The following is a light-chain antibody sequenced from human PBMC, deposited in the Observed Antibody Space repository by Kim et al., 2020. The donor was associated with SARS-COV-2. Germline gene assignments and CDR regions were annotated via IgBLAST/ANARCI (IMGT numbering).Light chain of an antibody. CDR3: QQRSNWS. V-gene: IGKV3-11*01. Sequence: LSLSPGEKATLSCRASQGVSSYLAWYQQKPGQAPRLLIYDASNRATGIPARFSGSGSGTDFTLTISSLEPEDFAVYYCQQRSNWSFGGGAKVDIK. CDR1: QGVSSY. J-gene: IGKJ4*01. CDR2: DAS.